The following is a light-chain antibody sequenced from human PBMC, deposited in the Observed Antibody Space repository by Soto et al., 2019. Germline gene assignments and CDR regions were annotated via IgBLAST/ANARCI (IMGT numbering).Light chain of an antibody. Sequence: QSVLTQPASVSGSPGQSITISCTGTSSDVGGYNYVSWYQHHPGKAPKLMIYEVSNRPSGVSNRFSGSKSGNTASLTISGLQAEDEADYYCSSYTSGSTLEVFGTGTQLTVL. V-gene: IGLV2-14*01. CDR1: SSDVGGYNY. J-gene: IGLJ1*01. CDR2: EVS. CDR3: SSYTSGSTLEV.